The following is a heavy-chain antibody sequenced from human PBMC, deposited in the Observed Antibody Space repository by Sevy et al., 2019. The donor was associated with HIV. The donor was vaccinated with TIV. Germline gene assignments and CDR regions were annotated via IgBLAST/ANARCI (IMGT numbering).Heavy chain of an antibody. CDR1: GFTFSSYA. J-gene: IGHJ6*02. CDR2: ISYDGSNK. V-gene: IGHV3-30-3*01. D-gene: IGHD3-3*01. CDR3: TRGHGDYDFWSGYCNPGDYGMDV. Sequence: GGSLRLSCAASGFTFSSYAMHWVRQAPGKGLEWVAVISYDGSNKYYADSVKGRFTISRDNSKNTLYLQMNSLRAEDTAVHYCTRGHGDYDFWSGYCNPGDYGMDVWGQGTTVTVSS.